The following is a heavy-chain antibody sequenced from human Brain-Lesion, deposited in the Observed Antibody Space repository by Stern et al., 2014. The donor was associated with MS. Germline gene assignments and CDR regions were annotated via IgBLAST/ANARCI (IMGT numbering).Heavy chain of an antibody. CDR3: ARGYYGSGRPQKGMDV. J-gene: IGHJ6*02. D-gene: IGHD3-10*01. Sequence: VQLVQSGTEVKKPGASVKVSCKASGYTFTGYYMYWVRQAPGQGLEWMGWINPNSGGTHYAQKFQGRVTMTRDTSITTAYMELSRLRSDDTAVYYCARGYYGSGRPQKGMDVWGQGTPVTVSS. V-gene: IGHV1-2*02. CDR1: GYTFTGYY. CDR2: INPNSGGT.